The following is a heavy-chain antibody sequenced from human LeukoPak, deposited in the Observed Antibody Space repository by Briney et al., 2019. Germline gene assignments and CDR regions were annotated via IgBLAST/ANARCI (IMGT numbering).Heavy chain of an antibody. V-gene: IGHV4-34*01. CDR1: GGSFSGPY. CDR3: ARKEGGELVNTRRWFDP. CDR2: INHTGRT. Sequence: SGTLSLTCAVYGGSFSGPYWSWIRQPPGKGLEWIGEINHTGRTYYKPSLKSRVTISVDTSKSQFSLKLTSVTAADTAVYFCARKEGGELVNTRRWFDPWGQGTLVTVSS. D-gene: IGHD1-26*01. J-gene: IGHJ5*02.